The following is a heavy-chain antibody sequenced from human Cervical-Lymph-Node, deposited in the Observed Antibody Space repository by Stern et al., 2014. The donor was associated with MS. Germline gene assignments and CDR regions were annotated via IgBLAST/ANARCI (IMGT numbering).Heavy chain of an antibody. Sequence: QVTLKESGPALVKPTQTLTLTCTFSGFSLSTSGMCVSWIRQPPGKALEWLALIDWDDDKYYSTSLKTRLTISKDTSKNQVVLTMTNMDPVDTATYYCALSMDDYGDYWGWFDPWGQGTLVTVSS. CDR3: ALSMDDYGDYWGWFDP. CDR2: IDWDDDK. J-gene: IGHJ5*02. CDR1: GFSLSTSGMC. D-gene: IGHD4-17*01. V-gene: IGHV2-70*01.